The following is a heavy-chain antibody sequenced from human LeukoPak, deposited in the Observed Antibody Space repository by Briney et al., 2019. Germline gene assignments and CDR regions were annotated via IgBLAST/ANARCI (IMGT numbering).Heavy chain of an antibody. J-gene: IGHJ4*02. V-gene: IGHV3-7*01. CDR1: GFTISSYW. Sequence: PGGSLRLSCAASGFTISSYWMSWVRQAPGKGLEWVANINQDGSGEYYVDSVKGRFTISRDNAKNSLFLQMNSLRAEDTAIYYCARAGPYQLPPRPVDYWGQGTLVTVSS. D-gene: IGHD2-2*01. CDR2: INQDGSGE. CDR3: ARAGPYQLPPRPVDY.